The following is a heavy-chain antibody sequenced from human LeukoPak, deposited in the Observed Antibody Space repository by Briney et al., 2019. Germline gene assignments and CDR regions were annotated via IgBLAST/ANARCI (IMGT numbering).Heavy chain of an antibody. CDR1: GGSISSYY. Sequence: PSETLSLTCTVSGGSISSYYWSWIRQPAGKGLEWIGRIYTSGSTNYNPSLKSRVTISVDKSKNQFSLKLSSVTAADTAVYYCARGCLAARPGYFDYWGQGTLVTVSS. J-gene: IGHJ4*02. CDR2: IYTSGST. D-gene: IGHD6-6*01. V-gene: IGHV4-4*07. CDR3: ARGCLAARPGYFDY.